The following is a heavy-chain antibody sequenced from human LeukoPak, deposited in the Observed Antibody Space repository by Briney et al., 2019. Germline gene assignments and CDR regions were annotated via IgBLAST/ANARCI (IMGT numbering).Heavy chain of an antibody. J-gene: IGHJ4*02. Sequence: ASVKVSCKASGYTFTGHYLHWVRQAPGQGLEWMGWLNPNTGDTLYIQKFQGRVTMTGDTSITTAYMELSSLISGDTALYYCARDSSDVLTGYYHFWGQGTLVTVSS. D-gene: IGHD3-9*01. V-gene: IGHV1-2*02. CDR2: LNPNTGDT. CDR1: GYTFTGHY. CDR3: ARDSSDVLTGYYHF.